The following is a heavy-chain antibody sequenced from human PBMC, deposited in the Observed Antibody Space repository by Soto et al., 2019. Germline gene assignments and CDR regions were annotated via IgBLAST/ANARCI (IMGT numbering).Heavy chain of an antibody. D-gene: IGHD3-22*01. CDR1: GGSISSGGYY. CDR3: ASRSGYYFIAPNAFDI. V-gene: IGHV4-30-4*08. CDR2: IYYSGST. Sequence: PSETLSLTCTVSGGSISSGGYYWSWIRQHPGKGLEWIGYIYYSGSTYYNPSLKSRVTISVDTSKNQFSLKLSSVTAADTAVYYCASRSGYYFIAPNAFDIWGQGTMVTVSS. J-gene: IGHJ3*02.